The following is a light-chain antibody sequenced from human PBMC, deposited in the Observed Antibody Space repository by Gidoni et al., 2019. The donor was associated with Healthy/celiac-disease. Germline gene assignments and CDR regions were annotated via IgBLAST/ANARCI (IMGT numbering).Light chain of an antibody. CDR2: GNS. V-gene: IGLV1-40*01. CDR3: QSYDSSLSGSVV. J-gene: IGLJ2*01. Sequence: QSVLTQPPSVSGAPGQRVTLSCTGSSSNIGAGYDVHWYQQLPGTAPKLLIYGNSNRPSGVPDRFSGSKSGTSASLAITGVQAEDEADYYCQSYDSSLSGSVVFGGGTKLTVL. CDR1: SSNIGAGYD.